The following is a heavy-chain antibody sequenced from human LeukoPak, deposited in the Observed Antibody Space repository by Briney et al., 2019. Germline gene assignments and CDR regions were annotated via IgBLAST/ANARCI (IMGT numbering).Heavy chain of an antibody. D-gene: IGHD6-13*01. CDR1: GFTFSSYA. Sequence: GGSLRLSCAASGFTFSSYAMSWVRQAPGKGLEWVSGISGSGGSTYYADSVKGRFTISRDNSKNTLYLQMNSLRGEDTAVYYCVKFSSSRNFDYWGQGTLVTVSS. V-gene: IGHV3-23*01. CDR3: VKFSSSRNFDY. CDR2: ISGSGGST. J-gene: IGHJ4*02.